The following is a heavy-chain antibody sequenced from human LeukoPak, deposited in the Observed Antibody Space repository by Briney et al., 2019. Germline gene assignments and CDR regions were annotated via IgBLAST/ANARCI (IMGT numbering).Heavy chain of an antibody. D-gene: IGHD3-10*01. Sequence: PGGSLRLSCAASGFTFNTYWMSWVRQAPGKGLEWVAYIKQDGSEKYYVDSAKGRFTISRDNAKNSLYLQMHSLRAEDTAVYYCVIVLPVGAEDPALTVPSGSTSAPTFPDS. V-gene: IGHV3-7*01. CDR3: VIVLPVGAEDPALTVPSGSTSAPTFPDS. J-gene: IGHJ5*01. CDR2: IKQDGSEK. CDR1: GFTFNTYW.